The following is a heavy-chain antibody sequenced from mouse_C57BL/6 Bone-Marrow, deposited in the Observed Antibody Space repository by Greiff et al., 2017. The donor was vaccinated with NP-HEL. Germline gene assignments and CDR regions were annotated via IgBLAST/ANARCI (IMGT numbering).Heavy chain of an antibody. V-gene: IGHV5-16*01. CDR3: AREASGGYYDWYFDV. CDR1: GFTFSDYY. D-gene: IGHD2-3*01. J-gene: IGHJ1*03. Sequence: EVQLVESEGGLVQPGSSMKLSCTASGFTFSDYYMAWVRQVPEKGLEWVANINYDGSSTYYLDSLKSRFIISRDNAKNILYLQMSSLKSEDTATYYCAREASGGYYDWYFDVWGTGTTVTVSS. CDR2: INYDGSST.